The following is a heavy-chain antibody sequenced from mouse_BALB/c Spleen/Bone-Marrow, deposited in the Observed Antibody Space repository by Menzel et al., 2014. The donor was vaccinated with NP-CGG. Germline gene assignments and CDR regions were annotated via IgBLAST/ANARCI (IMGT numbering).Heavy chain of an antibody. Sequence: VQGVESGAELAKPGASVKMSCKASGYTFTNXWXHWVXQRPXXGLEWIGYINPSTGYTEYNQKFRDKATLTADKSSSTAYMQLSSLTSEDSAVYYCARIYYYGRDYWGQGTTLTVSS. CDR3: ARIYYYGRDY. CDR1: GYTFTNXW. V-gene: IGHV1-7*01. J-gene: IGHJ2*01. D-gene: IGHD1-1*01. CDR2: INPSTGYT.